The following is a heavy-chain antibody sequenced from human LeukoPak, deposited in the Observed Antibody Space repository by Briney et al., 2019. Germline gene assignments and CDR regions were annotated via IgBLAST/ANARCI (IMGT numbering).Heavy chain of an antibody. CDR1: GGSISSGDYY. CDR3: ARDQGYYDSSGYVDDY. Sequence: PSETLSLTCTVSGGSISSGDYYWSWIRQPPGKGLEWIGYIYYSGSTYYNPPLKSRVTISVDTSKNQFSLKLSSVTAADTAVYYCARDQGYYDSSGYVDDYWGQGTLVTVPS. V-gene: IGHV4-30-4*08. CDR2: IYYSGST. D-gene: IGHD3-22*01. J-gene: IGHJ4*02.